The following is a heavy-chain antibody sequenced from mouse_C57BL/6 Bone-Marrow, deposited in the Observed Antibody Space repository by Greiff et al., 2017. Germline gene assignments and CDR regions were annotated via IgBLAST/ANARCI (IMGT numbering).Heavy chain of an antibody. J-gene: IGHJ3*01. CDR3: DNKDGVGY. Sequence: VQLQQSGPGLVAPSQSLSITCTVSGFSLTSYGVSWVRQPPGQGLEWMGVIWGDGSTTYHSALISRLSISKDNSKCHVFLKLTSLQTEDTATSYCDNKDGVGYWGQGTLVTVSA. CDR2: IWGDGST. V-gene: IGHV2-3*01. CDR1: GFSLTSYG.